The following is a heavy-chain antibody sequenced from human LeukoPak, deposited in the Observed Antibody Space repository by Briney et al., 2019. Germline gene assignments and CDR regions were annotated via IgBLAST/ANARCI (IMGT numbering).Heavy chain of an antibody. J-gene: IGHJ4*02. D-gene: IGHD5-24*01. CDR3: AKLLGEDGFFDY. CDR1: GFTFSSYA. V-gene: IGHV3-23*01. CDR2: ISGYGGST. Sequence: GGSLRLSCAASGFTFSSYAMTWVRQAPGKGLEWVSTISGYGGSTYYADSVKGRFAISRDNSKNTLYLQMNSLRAEDTAVYYCAKLLGEDGFFDYWGQGTLVTVSS.